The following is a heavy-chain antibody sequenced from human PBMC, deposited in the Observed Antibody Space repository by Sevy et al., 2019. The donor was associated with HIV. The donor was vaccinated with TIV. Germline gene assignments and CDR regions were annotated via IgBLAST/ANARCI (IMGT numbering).Heavy chain of an antibody. CDR3: VKGDRTFYAMDV. CDR1: GFTFSTYA. J-gene: IGHJ6*02. CDR2: ISGSGGST. V-gene: IGHV3-23*01. Sequence: GGSLRLSCAASGFTFSTYAMSWVRQAPGKGLEWVSAISGSGGSTYYADSVMGRFTISRDKSKNTLYLQMHSLRAEDTAAYYCVKGDRTFYAMDVWGQGTTVTFSS.